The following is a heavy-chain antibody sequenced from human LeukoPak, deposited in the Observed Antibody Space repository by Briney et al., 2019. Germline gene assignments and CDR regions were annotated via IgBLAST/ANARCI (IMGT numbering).Heavy chain of an antibody. D-gene: IGHD3-3*01. V-gene: IGHV4-34*01. J-gene: IGHJ6*02. Sequence: PSETLSLTCAVYGGSFSGYYWSWIRQPPGKGLEWIGEINHSGSTNYNPSLKSRVTISVDTSKNQFSLKLSSVTAADTAVYYCGRIELRFLGWLFPKYGMDVWGQGTTVTVSS. CDR1: GGSFSGYY. CDR3: GRIELRFLGWLFPKYGMDV. CDR2: INHSGST.